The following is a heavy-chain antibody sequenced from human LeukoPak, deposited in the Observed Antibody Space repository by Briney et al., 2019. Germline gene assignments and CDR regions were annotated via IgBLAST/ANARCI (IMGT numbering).Heavy chain of an antibody. Sequence: SETLSLTCTVSGGSITSSNWWSWVRQPPGKGLEWIGEIYYTGNTNYNPSLKSRVTISVDKSNNQFSLNLSSVTAADTAVYYCARDLAAAGSGAYWGQGTLVTVSS. CDR1: GGSITSSNW. CDR2: IYYTGNT. CDR3: ARDLAAAGSGAY. J-gene: IGHJ4*02. V-gene: IGHV4-4*02. D-gene: IGHD6-13*01.